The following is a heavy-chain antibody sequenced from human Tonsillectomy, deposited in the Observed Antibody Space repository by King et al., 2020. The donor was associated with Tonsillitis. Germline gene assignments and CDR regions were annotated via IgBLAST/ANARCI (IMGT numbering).Heavy chain of an antibody. CDR3: ARGDGPYKYVPYGMDV. CDR2: ISGSSSTI. J-gene: IGHJ6*02. CDR1: GFTFSSYS. V-gene: IGHV3-48*04. D-gene: IGHD5-24*01. Sequence: VQLVESGGGLVQPGGSLRLSCAASGFTFSSYSMNWVRQAPGKGLEWVSYISGSSSTIYYADSVKGRFTISRDNAKDSLYLQMNSLRAEDTAVYYCARGDGPYKYVPYGMDVWGQGTTVTVS.